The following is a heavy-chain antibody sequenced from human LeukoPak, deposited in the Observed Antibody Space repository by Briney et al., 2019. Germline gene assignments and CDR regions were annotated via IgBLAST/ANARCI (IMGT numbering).Heavy chain of an antibody. V-gene: IGHV4-4*07. CDR1: GGSISSYY. Sequence: SETLSPTCTVSGGSISSYYWSWIRQPAGKGLEWIGRIYTSGSTNYNPSLKSRVTMSVDTSKNQFSLKLSSVTAADTAVYYCARVSWFPGTSYYYMDVWGKGTTVTVSS. J-gene: IGHJ6*03. D-gene: IGHD1-1*01. CDR2: IYTSGST. CDR3: ARVSWFPGTSYYYMDV.